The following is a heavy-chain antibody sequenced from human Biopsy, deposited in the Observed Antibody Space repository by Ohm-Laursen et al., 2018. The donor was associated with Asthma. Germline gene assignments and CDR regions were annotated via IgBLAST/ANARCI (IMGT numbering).Heavy chain of an antibody. D-gene: IGHD3-10*01. J-gene: IGHJ6*02. CDR2: ISYDGGQK. CDR1: GFVFSQSD. Sequence: SLRLSCTASGFVFSQSDIHWVRQAPGKGLEWVAFISYDGGQKYYGDSVTGRFTISRDNSKNTVSLQMNSLRAEDTAMYSCARSRHGDYHYYFGMDVWGQGTTVTVSS. CDR3: ARSRHGDYHYYFGMDV. V-gene: IGHV3-30*03.